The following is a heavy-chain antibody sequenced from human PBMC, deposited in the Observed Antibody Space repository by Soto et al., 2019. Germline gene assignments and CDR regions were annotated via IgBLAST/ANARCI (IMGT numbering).Heavy chain of an antibody. CDR2: ISDTGVTT. J-gene: IGHJ5*02. D-gene: IGHD3-9*01. CDR1: GFTFNNYP. CDR3: ARCQYLVLDIFNL. V-gene: IGHV3-23*01. Sequence: GGSLRLSCAASGFTFNNYPMGWVRQASGKGLEWISSISDTGVTTYYADSVKGRFTISRDNFKNTLYLQMNSLRTEDTAVYYCARCQYLVLDIFNLWGQGALVSVSS.